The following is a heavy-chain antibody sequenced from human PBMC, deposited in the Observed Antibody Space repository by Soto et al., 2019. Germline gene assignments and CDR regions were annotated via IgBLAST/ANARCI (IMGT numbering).Heavy chain of an antibody. Sequence: RLSCAVSGFTFSNYTMNWVRQTLGKGLEWVSSISSTGKYIYYADSMEGRFSISRDNAKNSLYLQMNSLRAEDTAVYFCARRRKDVYNYGSTFDYWGQGTLVTVSS. CDR3: ARRRKDVYNYGSTFDY. V-gene: IGHV3-21*01. CDR2: ISSTGKYI. D-gene: IGHD5-12*01. CDR1: GFTFSNYT. J-gene: IGHJ4*02.